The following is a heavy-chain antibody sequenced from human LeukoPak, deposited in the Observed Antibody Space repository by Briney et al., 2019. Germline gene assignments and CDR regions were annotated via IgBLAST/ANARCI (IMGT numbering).Heavy chain of an antibody. V-gene: IGHV4-38-2*02. Sequence: SETLSPTCTVSAYSISSGYFWAGIRQPPGKGLEWIGTIYNSGSTYYNASLESRVTISVDTSKNQFSLKLSSVTAADTAVYYCARAYSSSWYFNWFDPWGQGTLVTVSS. CDR1: AYSISSGYF. D-gene: IGHD6-13*01. CDR2: IYNSGST. J-gene: IGHJ5*02. CDR3: ARAYSSSWYFNWFDP.